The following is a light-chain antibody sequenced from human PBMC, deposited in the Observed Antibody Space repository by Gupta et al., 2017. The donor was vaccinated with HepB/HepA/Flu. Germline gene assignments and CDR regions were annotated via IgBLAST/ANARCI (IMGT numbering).Light chain of an antibody. J-gene: IGLJ2*01. V-gene: IGLV2-11*01. Sequence: QSALTQPRPVPGSPGPSVTISCTGPSSDVGGYDYVSWFQHHPGEAPNLMIYDVTTGPSGVPDRFSGSKSGNTASLTISGLQSEDEADYYCCSAAGTYTVIFGGGTKLTVL. CDR1: SSDVGGYDY. CDR3: CSAAGTYTVI. CDR2: DVT.